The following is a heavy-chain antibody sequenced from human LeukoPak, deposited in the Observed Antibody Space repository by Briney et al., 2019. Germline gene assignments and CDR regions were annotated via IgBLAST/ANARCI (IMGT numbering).Heavy chain of an antibody. V-gene: IGHV4-34*01. J-gene: IGHJ4*02. D-gene: IGHD4-23*01. CDR3: ARAMGYGGNSGRVDS. CDR1: GGSFSGYY. CDR2: INHSGST. Sequence: PSETLSLTCAVYGGSFSGYYWSWMRQPPGKGLEWIGEINHSGSTNYNPSLKSRVTISVDTSKNQFSLKLSPLTAADTAVYYCARAMGYGGNSGRVDSWGQGTLVTVSS.